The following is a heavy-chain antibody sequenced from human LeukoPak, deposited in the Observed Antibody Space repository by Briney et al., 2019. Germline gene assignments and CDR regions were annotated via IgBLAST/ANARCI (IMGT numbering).Heavy chain of an antibody. Sequence: GGSLRLSCAASGFXVSSNYMSWVRQAPGKGLEWVSVIYSGGSTYYADSVKGRFTISRHNSKNTLYLQMNSLRAEDTAVYYCARSIYYGSGSYPFDYWGQGTLVTVSS. V-gene: IGHV3-53*04. D-gene: IGHD3-10*01. J-gene: IGHJ4*02. CDR3: ARSIYYGSGSYPFDY. CDR2: IYSGGST. CDR1: GFXVSSNY.